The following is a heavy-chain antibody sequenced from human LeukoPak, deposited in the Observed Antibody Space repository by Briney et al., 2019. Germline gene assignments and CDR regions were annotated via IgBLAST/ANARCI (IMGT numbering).Heavy chain of an antibody. J-gene: IGHJ4*02. V-gene: IGHV4-61*02. CDR2: IYPSGST. CDR1: GGSINSGSYF. CDR3: SRGDYSYGFD. D-gene: IGHD5-18*01. Sequence: LSLTCTVSGGSINSGSYFWSWIRQPAGKGLEWIGRIYPSGSTNYNPSLKSRVTISVDLSKNQFSLKLSSVTAADTAVYYCSRGDYSYGFDWGQGTLVTVSS.